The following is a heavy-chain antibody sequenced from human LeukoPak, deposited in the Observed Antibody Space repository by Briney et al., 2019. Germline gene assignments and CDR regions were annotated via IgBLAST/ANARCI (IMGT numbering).Heavy chain of an antibody. V-gene: IGHV1-18*01. D-gene: IGHD2-15*01. CDR2: ITAYTGDA. CDR1: GYTFTSYG. Sequence: DSVKVSCKASGYTFTSYGISWVRQATGQGLEWLGWITAYTGDAKYARKVQGRVTMTTDTSANTAYMELWNLRSDDTAVYYCAAALRRRPYCSGGSCFDYWGQGTRVTVSS. J-gene: IGHJ4*02. CDR3: AAALRRRPYCSGGSCFDY.